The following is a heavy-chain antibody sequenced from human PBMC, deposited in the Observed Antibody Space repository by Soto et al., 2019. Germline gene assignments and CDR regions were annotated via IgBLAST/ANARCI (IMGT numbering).Heavy chain of an antibody. CDR2: IYYSGST. V-gene: IGHV4-39*01. D-gene: IGHD3-3*01. J-gene: IGHJ4*02. CDR3: ARHFGTYYEYGHFDY. CDR1: GGSISSSSYY. Sequence: PSETLSLTCTVSGGSISSSSYYWGWIRQPPGKGLEWIGSIYYSGSTYYNPSLKSRVTISVDTSKNQFSLKLSSVTAADTAVYYCARHFGTYYEYGHFDYWGQGTLVTVSS.